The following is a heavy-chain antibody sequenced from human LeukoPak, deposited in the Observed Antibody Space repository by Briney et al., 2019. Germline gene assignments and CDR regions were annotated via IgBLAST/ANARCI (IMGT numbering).Heavy chain of an antibody. CDR1: GGSISSSSHY. V-gene: IGHV4-39*01. CDR3: TTGNY. CDR2: IYYTGST. D-gene: IGHD1-14*01. J-gene: IGHJ4*02. Sequence: PSETLSLTCTVSGGSISSSSHYWGWIRQPPGKGLEWIGSIYYTGSTYYNPSLKSRVTISVDTSKNQFSLKLTSVTAADTAVYYCTTGNYWGQGTLVTVSS.